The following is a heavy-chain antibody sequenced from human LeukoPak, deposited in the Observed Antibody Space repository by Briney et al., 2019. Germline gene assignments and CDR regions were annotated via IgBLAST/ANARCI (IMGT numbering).Heavy chain of an antibody. V-gene: IGHV3-30*04. D-gene: IGHD3-9*01. CDR1: GFTFSSYA. J-gene: IGHJ4*02. Sequence: PGRSLRLSCAASGFTFSSYAMHWVRQAPGKGLEWVAVISYDGSNKYYADSVKGRFTISRDNSKNTLYLQMNSLRAEDTAVYYCARDFDWLFFKDYFDYWGQGTLVTVSS. CDR3: ARDFDWLFFKDYFDY. CDR2: ISYDGSNK.